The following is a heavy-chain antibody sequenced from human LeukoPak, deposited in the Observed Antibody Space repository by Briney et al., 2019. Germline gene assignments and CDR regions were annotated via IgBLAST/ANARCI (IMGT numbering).Heavy chain of an antibody. J-gene: IGHJ4*02. CDR3: AKDVGVIIVDY. V-gene: IGHV3-23*01. D-gene: IGHD3-10*01. CDR1: GFTFSDYA. CDR2: ISGSGGGT. Sequence: PGGSLRLSCTASGFTFSDYAMTWVRQAPGKGLEWASTISGSGGGTHYADSVKGRFTISRDNSKNTLYLQMNSLRAEDTAIYYCAKDVGVIIVDYWGQGTLVTVSS.